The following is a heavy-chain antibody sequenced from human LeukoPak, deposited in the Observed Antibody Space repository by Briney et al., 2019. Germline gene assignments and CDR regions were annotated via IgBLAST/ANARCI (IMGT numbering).Heavy chain of an antibody. V-gene: IGHV4-34*01. J-gene: IGHJ1*01. CDR1: GGSFSGYY. CDR3: AKGLRHSSSWYGGYFQH. Sequence: SETLSLTCAVYGGSFSGYYWSWIRQPPGKGLEWIGEINHSGSTNYNPSLKSRVTISVDTSKNQFSLKLSSVTAADTAVYYCAKGLRHSSSWYGGYFQHWGQGTLVTVSS. D-gene: IGHD6-13*01. CDR2: INHSGST.